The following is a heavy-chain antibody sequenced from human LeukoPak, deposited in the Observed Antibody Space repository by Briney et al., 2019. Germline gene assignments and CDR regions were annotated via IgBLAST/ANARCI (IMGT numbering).Heavy chain of an antibody. CDR1: GGSISSSSYS. D-gene: IGHD3-22*01. CDR3: APLVAWETRFYYDSSGYFEY. Sequence: SETLSLTCTVSGGSISSSSYSWGWIRQPPGKGLEWIGNIYYSGSTYYNPSLKSRVTISVDTSKNQFSLKLSSVTAADTAVYYCAPLVAWETRFYYDSSGYFEYWGQGTLVTVSS. V-gene: IGHV4-39*01. J-gene: IGHJ4*02. CDR2: IYYSGST.